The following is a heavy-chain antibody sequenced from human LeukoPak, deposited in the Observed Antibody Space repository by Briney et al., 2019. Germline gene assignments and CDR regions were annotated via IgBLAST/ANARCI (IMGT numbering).Heavy chain of an antibody. CDR3: ARAQISRYYDSSGYCLDY. Sequence: PGGSLRLSCAASGFTFSSYAMSWVRQAPGKGLEWVSAISGSGGSTYYADSVKGRFTISRDNAKNSLYLQMNSLRAEDTAVYYCARAQISRYYDSSGYCLDYWGQGTLVTVSS. V-gene: IGHV3-23*01. J-gene: IGHJ4*02. CDR2: ISGSGGST. D-gene: IGHD3-22*01. CDR1: GFTFSSYA.